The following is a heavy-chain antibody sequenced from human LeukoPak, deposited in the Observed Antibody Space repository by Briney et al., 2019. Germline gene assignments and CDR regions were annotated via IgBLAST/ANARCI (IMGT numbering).Heavy chain of an antibody. J-gene: IGHJ4*02. CDR3: ARDVVTVAGADY. CDR2: IYSGGNT. D-gene: IGHD6-19*01. Sequence: GGSLRLSCEASGFTVSSNYMSWVRQAPGKGLEWVSVIYSGGNTYYADSVKGRFTISRDNSKNTLYLQMNSLRAEDMAVYYCARDVVTVAGADYWGQGTLVTVSS. CDR1: GFTVSSNY. V-gene: IGHV3-53*01.